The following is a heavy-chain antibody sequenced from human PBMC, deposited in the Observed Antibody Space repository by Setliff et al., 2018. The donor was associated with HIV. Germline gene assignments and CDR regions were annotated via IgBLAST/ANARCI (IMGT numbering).Heavy chain of an antibody. V-gene: IGHV3-30*02. Sequence: GGSLRLSCAASGFTFSSYGMHWVRQAPGKGLEWVAFIRYDGTNKYYADSVKGRFTISRDNSKSTLYLQMNSLRPEDTAVYYCAKGGYASGWLDYWGRGTLVTVS. J-gene: IGHJ4*02. D-gene: IGHD6-19*01. CDR2: IRYDGTNK. CDR3: AKGGYASGWLDY. CDR1: GFTFSSYG.